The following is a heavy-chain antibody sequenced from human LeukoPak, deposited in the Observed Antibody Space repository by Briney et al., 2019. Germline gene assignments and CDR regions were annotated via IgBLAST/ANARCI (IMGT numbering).Heavy chain of an antibody. CDR1: GYTFTGYY. CDR3: AREWIPTRHGVPVRNAFDI. V-gene: IGHV1-2*06. CDR2: INPNTGGT. D-gene: IGHD2-2*01. Sequence: ASVRVSCKASGYTFTGYYMHWVRQAPGQGLDWMGRINPNTGGTNYAQKFQGRVTMTRDTSISTAYMELSRLRSDDTAVYHGAREWIPTRHGVPVRNAFDIWGQGTMVTVSS. J-gene: IGHJ3*02.